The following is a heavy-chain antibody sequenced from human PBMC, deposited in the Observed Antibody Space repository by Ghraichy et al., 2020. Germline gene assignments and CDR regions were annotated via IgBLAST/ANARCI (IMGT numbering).Heavy chain of an antibody. CDR1: GYSISSGYY. CDR2: IYHSGST. J-gene: IGHJ4*02. Sequence: SETLSLTCTVSGYSISSGYYWGWIRQPPGKGLEWIGSIYHSGSTYYNPSLKSRVTISVDTSKNQFSLKLSSVTAADTAVYYCARDPDDYGDYALLAAFDYWGQGTLVTVSS. V-gene: IGHV4-38-2*02. D-gene: IGHD4-17*01. CDR3: ARDPDDYGDYALLAAFDY.